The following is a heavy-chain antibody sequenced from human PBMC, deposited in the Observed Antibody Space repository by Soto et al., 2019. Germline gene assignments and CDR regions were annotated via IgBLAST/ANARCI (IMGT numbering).Heavy chain of an antibody. CDR3: ARVTWSHYYGSGSYYNGLFDP. J-gene: IGHJ5*02. CDR2: IYHSGST. D-gene: IGHD3-10*01. Sequence: LSLTCAVSGYSISSGYYWSWLRQPPGKGLEWIGSIYHSGSTYYNPSLKSRVTILVDTSKNQFSLKLSSVTAADTAVYYCARVTWSHYYGSGSYYNGLFDPWGQGTLVTVSS. CDR1: GYSISSGYY. V-gene: IGHV4-38-2*01.